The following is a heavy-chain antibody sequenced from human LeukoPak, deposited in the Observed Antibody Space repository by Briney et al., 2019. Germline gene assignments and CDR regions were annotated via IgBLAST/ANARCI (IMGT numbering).Heavy chain of an antibody. CDR3: ARLVTYYYDSSGYPDELDY. J-gene: IGHJ4*02. V-gene: IGHV1-46*01. D-gene: IGHD3-22*01. Sequence: ASVKVSCKASGYPFTSYYMHWVRQAPGQGLEWMGIINPSGGSTSYAQKFQGRVTMTRDTSTSTVYMELSSLRSEDTAVYYCARLVTYYYDSSGYPDELDYWGQGTLVTVSS. CDR2: INPSGGST. CDR1: GYPFTSYY.